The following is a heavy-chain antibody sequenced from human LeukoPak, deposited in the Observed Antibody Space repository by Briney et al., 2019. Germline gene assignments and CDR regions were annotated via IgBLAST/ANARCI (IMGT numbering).Heavy chain of an antibody. J-gene: IGHJ3*02. V-gene: IGHV3-7*01. Sequence: GGSLRLSCAASGFTFSSYWMSWVRQAPGKGLEWVANIKQVGSVKYYGESVKGGFTLSRDNATNSLFLDLKSLRVEDTAVYYCLRHSVEREKWRAFDIWGQGTVVTVSS. CDR1: GFTFSSYW. D-gene: IGHD1-1*01. CDR2: IKQVGSVK. CDR3: LRHSVEREKWRAFDI.